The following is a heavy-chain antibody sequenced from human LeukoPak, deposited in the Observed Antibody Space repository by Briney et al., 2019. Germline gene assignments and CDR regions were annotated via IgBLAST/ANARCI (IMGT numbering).Heavy chain of an antibody. Sequence: GGSLRLSCAASGFTFSSYAMSWVRQAPGKGLEWVSAISGSGGSTYYADSVKGRFTIFRDNSKNTLYLQMNSLRAEDTAVYYCAKDSDYYDSSGFDYWGQGTLVTVSS. CDR1: GFTFSSYA. V-gene: IGHV3-23*01. J-gene: IGHJ4*02. CDR3: AKDSDYYDSSGFDY. CDR2: ISGSGGST. D-gene: IGHD3-22*01.